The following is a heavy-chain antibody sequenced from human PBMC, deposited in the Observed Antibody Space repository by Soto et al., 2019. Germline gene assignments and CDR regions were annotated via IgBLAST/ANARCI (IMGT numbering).Heavy chain of an antibody. Sequence: GGSLRLSCAASGFTVSSNYMSWVRQAPGKGLEWVSVIYSGGSTYYADSVKGRFTISRDDSRNTLYLQMNSLRAEDTAVYYCAREGSSSVFDYWGQGTLVTVSS. V-gene: IGHV3-53*01. D-gene: IGHD6-6*01. CDR2: IYSGGST. CDR3: AREGSSSVFDY. CDR1: GFTVSSNY. J-gene: IGHJ4*02.